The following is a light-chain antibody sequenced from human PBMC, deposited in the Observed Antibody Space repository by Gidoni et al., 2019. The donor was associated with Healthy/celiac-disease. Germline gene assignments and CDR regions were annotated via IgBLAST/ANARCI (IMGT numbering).Light chain of an antibody. CDR3: QQRSNWPRLT. J-gene: IGKJ4*01. V-gene: IGKV3-11*01. CDR2: DAS. Sequence: EILLTQSPATLSLSPGERATLFCRASQSVSSYLAWYQQKPGQAPRLLIYDASNRTTGIPARFSGSGSGTDFTLTISSIEPEDFEAYYCQQRSNWPRLTFGGGTKVEIK. CDR1: QSVSSY.